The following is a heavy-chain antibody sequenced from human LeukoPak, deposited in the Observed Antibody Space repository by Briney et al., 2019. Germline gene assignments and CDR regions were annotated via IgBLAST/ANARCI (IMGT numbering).Heavy chain of an antibody. Sequence: GRSLRLSCAASGFTFSGYAMSWVRQAPGKGLEWVSAISGSGGSTYYADSVKGRFTISRDNSKNTLYLQMNSLRAEDTAVYYCAKVTPYDYGGNSDYWGQGTLVTVSS. CDR3: AKVTPYDYGGNSDY. CDR2: ISGSGGST. D-gene: IGHD4-23*01. CDR1: GFTFSGYA. V-gene: IGHV3-23*01. J-gene: IGHJ4*02.